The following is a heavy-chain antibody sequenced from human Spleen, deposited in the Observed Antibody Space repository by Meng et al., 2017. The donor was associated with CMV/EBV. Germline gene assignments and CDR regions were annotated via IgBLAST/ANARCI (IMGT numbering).Heavy chain of an antibody. CDR3: ARTRYDSYVDS. CDR1: GFTFSNFA. J-gene: IGHJ4*02. Sequence: GGSLRLSCAASGFTFSNFAMHWVRQAPEKGLEYVSGISSSGRITYYGDSVRGRFTVSRDTSKNTLYLQMGSLRADDIAVYYCARTRYDSYVDSWGQGTLVTVSS. CDR2: ISSSGRIT. V-gene: IGHV3-64*02. D-gene: IGHD3-9*01.